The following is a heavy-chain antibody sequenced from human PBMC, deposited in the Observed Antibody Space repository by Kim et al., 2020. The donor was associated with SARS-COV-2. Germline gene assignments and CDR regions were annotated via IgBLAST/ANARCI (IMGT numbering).Heavy chain of an antibody. CDR2: FDPEDGET. CDR3: ATTTLTPTITMVRGVIPPFDY. J-gene: IGHJ4*02. D-gene: IGHD3-10*01. V-gene: IGHV1-24*01. Sequence: ASVKVSCKVSGDTLTELSMHWVRQAPGKGLEWMGGFDPEDGETTYAQKFQGRVTMTEDTATDTAYMEVSSLRSEDTAVYYCATTTLTPTITMVRGVIPPFDYWGQGTLVTVSA. CDR1: GDTLTELS.